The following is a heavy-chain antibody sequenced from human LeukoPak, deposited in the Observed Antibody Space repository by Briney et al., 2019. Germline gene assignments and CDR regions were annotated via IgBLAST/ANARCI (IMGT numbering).Heavy chain of an antibody. J-gene: IGHJ5*02. Sequence: PSETLSLTCTVSGGSISSYYWNWIRQPPGKGQEWIGYIYYSGSTNYNPSLKSRVTISVDTSKNQFSLKLSSVTAADTAVYYCARDSYGSGSYYGWFDPWGQGTLVTVSS. CDR3: ARDSYGSGSYYGWFDP. CDR1: GGSISSYY. CDR2: IYYSGST. V-gene: IGHV4-59*01. D-gene: IGHD3-10*01.